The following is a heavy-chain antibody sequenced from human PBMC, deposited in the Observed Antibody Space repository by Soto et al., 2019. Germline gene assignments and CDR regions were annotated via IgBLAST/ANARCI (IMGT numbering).Heavy chain of an antibody. V-gene: IGHV3-23*01. Sequence: EVQLLDSGGGLVQPGGSLRLACAASGFTFDTNGMTWVRQVPGKGLEWVSAISAGGTTTYYADPVKGRFTISRDNSRIMLYLQMNSLRSEGKAVHYCAKVRLDFAWLSARDYFHSWGQGTPVTVSS. CDR3: AKVRLDFAWLSARDYFHS. D-gene: IGHD3-9*01. CDR2: ISAGGTTT. CDR1: GFTFDTNG. J-gene: IGHJ4*02.